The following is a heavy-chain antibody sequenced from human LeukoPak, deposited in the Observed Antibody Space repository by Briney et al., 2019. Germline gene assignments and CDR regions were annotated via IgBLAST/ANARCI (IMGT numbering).Heavy chain of an antibody. V-gene: IGHV4-30-2*01. CDR2: IYHSGST. Sequence: PSETLSLTCAVSGGSISSGGYSWSWIRQPPGKGLEWIGYIYHSGSTYYNPSLKSRVTISVDRSKNQFSLKLSSVTAADTAVYYCARALAAAGIGGSYYFDYWGQGTLVTVSS. CDR3: ARALAAAGIGGSYYFDY. J-gene: IGHJ4*02. CDR1: GGSISSGGYS. D-gene: IGHD6-13*01.